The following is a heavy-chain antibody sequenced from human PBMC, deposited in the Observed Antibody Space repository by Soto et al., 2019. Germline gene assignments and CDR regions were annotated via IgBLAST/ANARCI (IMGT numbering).Heavy chain of an antibody. CDR3: AKGLRLDYYYYYYMDV. CDR1: GFTFDDYA. Sequence: VQLVESGGGLVQPGRSLRLSCAASGFTFDDYAMHWVRQAPGKGLEWVSGISWNSGSIGYADSVKGRFTISRDNAKNSLYLQMNSLRAEDTALYYCAKGLRLDYYYYYYMDVWGKGTTVTVSS. V-gene: IGHV3-9*01. J-gene: IGHJ6*03. CDR2: ISWNSGSI. D-gene: IGHD4-17*01.